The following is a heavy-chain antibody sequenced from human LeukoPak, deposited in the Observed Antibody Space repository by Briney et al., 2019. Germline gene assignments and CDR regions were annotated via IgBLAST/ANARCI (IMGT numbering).Heavy chain of an antibody. J-gene: IGHJ3*01. D-gene: IGHD2-15*01. CDR1: GFTFSSYA. Sequence: GGSLRLSCAASGFTFSSYAMSWVRQAPGKGLEWVSAISGSGGSTYYADSVKGRFTISRDNFKNTLYLQMNSLRAEDTAIYYCAKDEGGSLEAPYPALDFWGQGTKVTVSS. V-gene: IGHV3-23*01. CDR2: ISGSGGST. CDR3: AKDEGGSLEAPYPALDF.